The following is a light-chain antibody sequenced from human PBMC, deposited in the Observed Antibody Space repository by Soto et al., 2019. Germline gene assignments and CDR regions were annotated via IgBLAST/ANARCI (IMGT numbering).Light chain of an antibody. V-gene: IGKV3-20*01. CDR1: QSLSTY. CDR3: QQYGHSLWT. CDR2: DAS. J-gene: IGKJ1*01. Sequence: EVVLIHSLCTLSLSPVVISTLSCRASQSLSTYLAWYQQKPGQAPRLLIYDASTRATGIPGRFSGSGSGTDFTLTISRLEPEDFAVYYCQQYGHSLWTFGQGTKVDIK.